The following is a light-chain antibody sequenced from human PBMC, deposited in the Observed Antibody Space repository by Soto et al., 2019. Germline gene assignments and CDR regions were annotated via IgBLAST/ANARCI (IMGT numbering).Light chain of an antibody. Sequence: EIVLTQSPGTLSLSPGARATLSCRASHTISSSYLAWYQQKPGQAPRLLMYGISRRATGIPDRFSGSGSGTDFTLTISRLEPEDFAVYYCQQYGSFSWTFGQGTKVDIK. CDR2: GIS. CDR1: HTISSSY. J-gene: IGKJ1*01. V-gene: IGKV3-20*01. CDR3: QQYGSFSWT.